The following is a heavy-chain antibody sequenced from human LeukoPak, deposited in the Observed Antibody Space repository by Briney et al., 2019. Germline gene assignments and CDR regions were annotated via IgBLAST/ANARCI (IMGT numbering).Heavy chain of an antibody. CDR1: GYSISSGYY. Sequence: SETLSLTCAVSGYSISSGYYWGWIRQPPGKGLEWIGSIYHSGSTYYNPSLKSRVTISVDTSKNQFSLKLSSVTAADTAVYYCARRSVVVVTAAISSAFDIWGQGTMVTVSS. CDR2: IYHSGST. J-gene: IGHJ3*02. CDR3: ARRSVVVVTAAISSAFDI. D-gene: IGHD2-2*01. V-gene: IGHV4-38-2*01.